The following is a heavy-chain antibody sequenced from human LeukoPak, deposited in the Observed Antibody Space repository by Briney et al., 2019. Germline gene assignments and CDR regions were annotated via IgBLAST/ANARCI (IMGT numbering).Heavy chain of an antibody. CDR1: GFTFSSYG. Sequence: GGSLRLSCAASGFTFSSYGMHWVRQAPGKGLEWVAFIRYDGSNKYYADSVKGRFTISRDNSKNTLYLQMNSLRAEDTAVYYCAKDFGYSNYGRAFDIWGQGTMVTASS. CDR3: AKDFGYSNYGRAFDI. J-gene: IGHJ3*02. CDR2: IRYDGSNK. V-gene: IGHV3-30*02. D-gene: IGHD4-11*01.